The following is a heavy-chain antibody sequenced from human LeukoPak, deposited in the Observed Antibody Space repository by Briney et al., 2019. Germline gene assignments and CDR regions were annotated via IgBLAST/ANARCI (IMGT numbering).Heavy chain of an antibody. CDR1: GFTFSSYG. V-gene: IGHV3-33*01. D-gene: IGHD6-19*01. CDR2: IWYDGSNK. Sequence: GRSLRLSCAASGFTFSSYGMHWVRQAPGKGLEWVAVIWYDGSNKYYADSVKGRFTISRDNSKNTLYLQMNSLRAEDTAVYYCARDEISIQWLVRSLYYYYGMDVWGQGTTVTVSS. J-gene: IGHJ6*02. CDR3: ARDEISIQWLVRSLYYYYGMDV.